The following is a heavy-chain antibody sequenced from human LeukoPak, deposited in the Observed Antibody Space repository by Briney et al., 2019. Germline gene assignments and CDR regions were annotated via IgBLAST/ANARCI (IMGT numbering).Heavy chain of an antibody. Sequence: PGGSLRLSCAASGFTFSSYSMNWVRQAPGKGLEWVSSISSSSSYIYYADPVKGRFTISRDNAKNSLYLQMNSLRAEDTAVYCCARTYCSSTSCYDTRYYYYGMDVWGQGTTVTVSS. V-gene: IGHV3-21*01. D-gene: IGHD2-2*01. CDR1: GFTFSSYS. CDR2: ISSSSSYI. CDR3: ARTYCSSTSCYDTRYYYYGMDV. J-gene: IGHJ6*02.